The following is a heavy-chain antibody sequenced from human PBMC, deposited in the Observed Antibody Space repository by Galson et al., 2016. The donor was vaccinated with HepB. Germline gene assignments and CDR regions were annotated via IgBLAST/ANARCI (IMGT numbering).Heavy chain of an antibody. CDR3: AKRRHITPPQWGNWFDP. CDR1: GFTFRGYA. Sequence: SLRLSCAASGFTFRGYAMSWVRRAPGKGLEWVSNISGSGGTTHYGDSVKGRFTISRDNSKNTEYLQMSSLRAEDTAVYYCAKRRHITPPQWGNWFDPWGQGTVVTVSS. D-gene: IGHD3-3*01. V-gene: IGHV3-23*01. J-gene: IGHJ5*02. CDR2: ISGSGGTT.